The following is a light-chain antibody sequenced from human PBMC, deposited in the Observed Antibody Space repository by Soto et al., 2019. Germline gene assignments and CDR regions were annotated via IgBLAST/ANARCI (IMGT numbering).Light chain of an antibody. CDR1: QTVNNN. V-gene: IGKV3-15*01. J-gene: IGKJ4*01. CDR3: QHYNNWPLT. CDR2: GAS. Sequence: VMTHAPATLSVSPGEGATLSCRASQTVNNNVTWYQLKDGQVPRLLIYGASTRATDIPARFSGSGSGTEFTLTISSLQSEDFAVYYCQHYNNWPLTFGGGTKVDIK.